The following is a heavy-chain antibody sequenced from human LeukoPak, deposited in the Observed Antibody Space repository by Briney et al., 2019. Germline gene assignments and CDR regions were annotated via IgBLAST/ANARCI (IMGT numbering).Heavy chain of an antibody. V-gene: IGHV3-53*04. J-gene: IGHJ3*02. CDR1: GFTFSSSW. CDR3: ARGGHDYDAFDI. CDR2: IYSGGST. Sequence: PGGSLRLSCAASGFTFSSSWLHWVRPAPGKGLEWVSVIYSGGSTYYADSVKGRFTISRHNSKNTLYLQMNSLRAEDTAVYYCARGGHDYDAFDIWGQGTMVTVSS. D-gene: IGHD4-11*01.